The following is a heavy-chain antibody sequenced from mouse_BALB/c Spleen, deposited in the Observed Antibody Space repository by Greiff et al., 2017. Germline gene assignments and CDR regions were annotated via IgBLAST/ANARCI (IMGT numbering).Heavy chain of an antibody. CDR1: GFNIKDYY. CDR3: ARRVYYGSSHWYFDV. D-gene: IGHD1-1*01. CDR2: IDPENGNT. V-gene: IGHV14-1*02. Sequence: EVQLQQSGAELVRPGALVKLSCKASGFNIKDYYMHWVKQRPEQGLEWIGWIDPENGNTIYDPKFQGKASITADTSSNTAYLQLSSLTSEDTAVYYCARRVYYGSSHWYFDVWGAGTTVTVSS. J-gene: IGHJ1*01.